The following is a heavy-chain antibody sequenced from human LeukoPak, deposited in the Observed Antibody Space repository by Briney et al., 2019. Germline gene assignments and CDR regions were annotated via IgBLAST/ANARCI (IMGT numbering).Heavy chain of an antibody. D-gene: IGHD5-24*01. V-gene: IGHV1-2*02. J-gene: IGHJ4*02. CDR1: GYTFTGYY. CDR2: INPNSGDT. CDR3: ARDLRYGRLSVDY. Sequence: ASVKVSCKASGYTFTGYYIHTVRQAPGQGLEWMGWINPNSGDTNYAQKFQGRVTMTRDTSISTAYMELSRLRSDDTAMYYCARDLRYGRLSVDYWGQGTLVTVSS.